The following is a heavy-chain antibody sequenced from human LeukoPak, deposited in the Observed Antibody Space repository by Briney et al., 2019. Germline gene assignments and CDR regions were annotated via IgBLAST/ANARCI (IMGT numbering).Heavy chain of an antibody. J-gene: IGHJ3*02. D-gene: IGHD6-19*01. CDR2: INHSGST. CDR3: ARQQWLVRAFDI. V-gene: IGHV4-34*01. CDR1: GGSFSGYY. Sequence: SETLSLTCAVYGGSFSGYYWSWIRQPPGKGLEWIGEINHSGSTNYNPSLKSRVTISVDTSKNQFSLKLSSVTAADTAVYYCARQQWLVRAFDIWGQGTMVTVSS.